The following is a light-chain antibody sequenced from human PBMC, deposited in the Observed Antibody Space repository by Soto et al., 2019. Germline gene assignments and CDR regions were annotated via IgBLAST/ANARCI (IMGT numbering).Light chain of an antibody. CDR3: SSYTASSALLQV. V-gene: IGLV2-14*01. Sequence: QSALTQPASVSGSPGQSITISCTGTSSDVGGYNYVSWYQQHPGKAPKLMIYDVSNRPSVVSNRFSGSKSANTASLTISGLQAEDEADYYFSSYTASSALLQVFGTGTKLTVL. J-gene: IGLJ1*01. CDR2: DVS. CDR1: SSDVGGYNY.